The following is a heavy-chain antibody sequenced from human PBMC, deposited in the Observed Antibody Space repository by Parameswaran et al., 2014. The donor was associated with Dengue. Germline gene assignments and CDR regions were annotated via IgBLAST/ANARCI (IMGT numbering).Heavy chain of an antibody. CDR3: ARGVPVDTAMVRNNYFDY. J-gene: IGHJ4*02. V-gene: IGHV3-48*03. CDR2: ISSSGRTI. D-gene: IGHD5-18*01. Sequence: WIRQPQEGLEWVSYISSSGRTIHYTDSVKGRFTISRDNAKNSLYLQMNSLRAEDTAVYYCARGVPVDTAMVRNNYFDYWGQGTLVTVSS.